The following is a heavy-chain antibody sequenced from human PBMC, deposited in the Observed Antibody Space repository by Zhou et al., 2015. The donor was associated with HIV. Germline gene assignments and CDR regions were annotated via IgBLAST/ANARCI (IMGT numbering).Heavy chain of an antibody. CDR1: GGTFSSYA. Sequence: QVQLVQSGAEVKKPGSSVKVSCKASGGTFSSYAISWVRQAPGQGLEWMGGIIPIFGTANYAQKFQGRVMITADKSTNTVYMDLSSLRFADTAVYYCAREGWGSWYFDLWGRGTLVSVSS. D-gene: IGHD7-27*01. CDR3: AREGWGSWYFDL. CDR2: IIPIFGTA. V-gene: IGHV1-69*06. J-gene: IGHJ2*01.